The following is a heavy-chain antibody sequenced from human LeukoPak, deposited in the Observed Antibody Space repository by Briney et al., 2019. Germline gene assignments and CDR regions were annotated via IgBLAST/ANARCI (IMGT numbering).Heavy chain of an antibody. Sequence: GGSLRLSCAASGFTFSSYWMSWVRQAPGKGLEWVANIKQDGSEKYYVDSVKGRFTISRDNAKNSLYLQMNSLRAEDTAVYYCARDPRTYSSSFYFDSWGQGTLVTVSS. CDR2: IKQDGSEK. CDR1: GFTFSSYW. J-gene: IGHJ4*02. V-gene: IGHV3-7*01. CDR3: ARDPRTYSSSFYFDS. D-gene: IGHD5-12*01.